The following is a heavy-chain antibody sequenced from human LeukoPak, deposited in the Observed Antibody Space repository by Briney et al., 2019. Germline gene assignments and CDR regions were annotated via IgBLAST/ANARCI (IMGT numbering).Heavy chain of an antibody. CDR2: IDPSNGAT. V-gene: IGHV1-2*02. Sequence: ASVTVSCKASGYTFTSYYMHWVRQAPGQGLEWMGWIDPSNGATKYALKFQGRITINRDTYIGTAYMELTNLKSDDTAIYYCASEAYCNGNRCSLQRVASWGQGTLVTVSS. D-gene: IGHD2-15*01. CDR3: ASEAYCNGNRCSLQRVAS. CDR1: GYTFTSYY. J-gene: IGHJ4*02.